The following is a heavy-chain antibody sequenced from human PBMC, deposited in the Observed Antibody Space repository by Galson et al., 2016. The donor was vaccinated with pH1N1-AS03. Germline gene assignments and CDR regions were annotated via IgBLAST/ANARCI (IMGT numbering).Heavy chain of an antibody. Sequence: SLRLSCAESGFTFRDYGFHWVRQAPGKGLEWVAVIWYDGSNKNYVDSVKGRFIVSRVNSNDTLYLQMNSLRAEDTAVYYCARDRPNYNVYLDHWGQGILVTVSS. CDR3: ARDRPNYNVYLDH. CDR2: IWYDGSNK. V-gene: IGHV3-33*01. J-gene: IGHJ4*02. CDR1: GFTFRDYG. D-gene: IGHD5-24*01.